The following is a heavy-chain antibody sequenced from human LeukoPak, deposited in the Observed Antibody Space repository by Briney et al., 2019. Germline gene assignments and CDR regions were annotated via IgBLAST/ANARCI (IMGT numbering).Heavy chain of an antibody. J-gene: IGHJ3*02. CDR1: GFTFSSYA. CDR2: ISYDGSNK. CDR3: ARAPSDGQDVFDI. Sequence: PGGSLRLSCAASGFTFSSYAMHWVRQAPGKGLEWVAVISYDGSNKYYAESVKGRFTISRDNSKNTLYLQMNSLRAEDTAVYYCARAPSDGQDVFDIWGQGTMVTVSS. V-gene: IGHV3-30-3*01. D-gene: IGHD2-8*01.